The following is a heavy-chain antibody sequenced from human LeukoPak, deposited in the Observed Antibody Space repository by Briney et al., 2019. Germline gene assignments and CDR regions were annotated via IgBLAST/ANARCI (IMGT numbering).Heavy chain of an antibody. V-gene: IGHV3-64*02. CDR2: ISSYGSST. CDR3: ARGGSSGWFYFDY. Sequence: PGGSLRLSCAPSGFTFSSHAMHWVRQAPGKGLEFVSAISSYGSSTYYADSVKGRFTISRDNSKNTLHLQMGSLRTEDMAVYYCARGGSSGWFYFDYWGQGTLVTVSS. J-gene: IGHJ4*02. D-gene: IGHD6-19*01. CDR1: GFTFSSHA.